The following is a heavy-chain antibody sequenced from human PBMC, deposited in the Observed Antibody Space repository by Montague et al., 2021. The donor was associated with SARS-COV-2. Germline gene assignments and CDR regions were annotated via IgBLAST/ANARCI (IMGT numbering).Heavy chain of an antibody. CDR3: ARGYDFWSGGYYYYYGMDV. J-gene: IGHJ6*02. CDR2: ISSSSSYI. D-gene: IGHD3-3*01. CDR1: GFTFSSYS. Sequence: SLRLSCAASGFTFSSYSINWVRQAPGKGLEWVSSISSSSSYIYYADSVKGRFTISRDNAKNSLYMQMNSLRAEDTAVYYCARGYDFWSGGYYYYYGMDVWGQGTTVTVSS. V-gene: IGHV3-21*01.